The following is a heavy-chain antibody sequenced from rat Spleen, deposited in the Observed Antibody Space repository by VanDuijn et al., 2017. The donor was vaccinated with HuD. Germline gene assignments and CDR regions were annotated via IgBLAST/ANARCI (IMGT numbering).Heavy chain of an antibody. CDR2: ISSGGRT. CDR3: TREGSSATFFDY. D-gene: IGHD3-3*01. Sequence: QVQLKESGPGLVQPSQTLSLTCTFSGFSLNSNGVSWVRQPPGKGLEWIAAISSGGRTFYNSAIKSRLSISRDTSKSQVFLKMNNLQTEDTAIYFCTREGSSATFFDYWGQGVMVTVSS. CDR1: GFSLNSNG. J-gene: IGHJ2*01. V-gene: IGHV2S12*01.